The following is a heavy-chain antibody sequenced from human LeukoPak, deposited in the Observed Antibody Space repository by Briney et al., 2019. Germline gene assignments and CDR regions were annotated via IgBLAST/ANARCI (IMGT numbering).Heavy chain of an antibody. Sequence: SETLSLTCTVSGGSISSYSWSWFRQPPGKGLEWIGYIYYSGSTNYNPSLKSRVTISVDTSKNQFSLKLSSVTAADTAVYYCARDRHYYGMDVWGQGTTVTVSS. CDR2: IYYSGST. CDR3: ARDRHYYGMDV. CDR1: GGSISSYS. V-gene: IGHV4-59*01. J-gene: IGHJ6*02.